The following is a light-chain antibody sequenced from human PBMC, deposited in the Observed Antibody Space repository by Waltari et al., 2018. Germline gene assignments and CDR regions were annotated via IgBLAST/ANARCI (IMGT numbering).Light chain of an antibody. J-gene: IGKJ1*01. CDR2: DTS. V-gene: IGKV3-11*01. CDR1: QSLRSS. CDR3: QRRGT. Sequence: EIVLTQSPVTLSLSPGERATLSCRASQSLRSSSAWYQQKPGQAPRLLIYDTSNRATGIPPRFSGSGSGTDFTLTISSLEPEDFAVYYCQRRGTFGQGTKVEIK.